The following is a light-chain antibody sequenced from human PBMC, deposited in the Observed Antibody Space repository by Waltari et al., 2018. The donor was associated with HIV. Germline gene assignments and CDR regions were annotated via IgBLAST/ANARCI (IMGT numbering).Light chain of an antibody. J-gene: IGKJ5*01. V-gene: IGKV1-16*01. Sequence: DIQMTQSPSSLSASVGDRVTITCRASQDIDNYLVWFQQKPGKAPNSLVYAASSLQSGVSSRFSGSGSATDFTLTISSLQPEDCATYYCQQYKSYPITFGQGTRLEIK. CDR1: QDIDNY. CDR2: AAS. CDR3: QQYKSYPIT.